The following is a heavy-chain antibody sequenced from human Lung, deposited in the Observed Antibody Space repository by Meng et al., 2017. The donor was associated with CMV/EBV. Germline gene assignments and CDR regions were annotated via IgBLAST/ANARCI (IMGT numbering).Heavy chain of an antibody. Sequence: CAASGFTFSNYGMHWVRRAPGKGLEWVAFVAYDGSNKNYPDSVKGRFSISRDDSKNTLYVQINSLRPEDTAVYYCAKDLCSSSCYPDYWGQGTLVTVSS. CDR2: VAYDGSNK. D-gene: IGHD2-2*01. CDR3: AKDLCSSSCYPDY. CDR1: GFTFSNYG. J-gene: IGHJ4*02. V-gene: IGHV3-30*18.